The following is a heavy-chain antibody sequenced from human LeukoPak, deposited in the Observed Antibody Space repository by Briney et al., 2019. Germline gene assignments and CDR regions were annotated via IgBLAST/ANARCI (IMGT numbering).Heavy chain of an antibody. Sequence: PGGSLRLSCAASGFTFSSYSINWVRQAPGKGLEWISYISRSSNTIYADSVKGRFTISRDNAKNSLYLQMNSLRVEDTAVYYCARDSLWAFDIWGQGTMVTVSS. J-gene: IGHJ3*02. CDR3: ARDSLWAFDI. CDR1: GFTFSSYS. D-gene: IGHD3-10*01. V-gene: IGHV3-48*01. CDR2: ISRSSNTI.